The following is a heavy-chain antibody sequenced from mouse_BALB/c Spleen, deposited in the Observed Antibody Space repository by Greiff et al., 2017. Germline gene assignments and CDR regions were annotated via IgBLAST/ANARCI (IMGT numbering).Heavy chain of an antibody. CDR1: GYTFTSYW. J-gene: IGHJ2*01. CDR2: IYPGSGST. V-gene: IGHV1S22*01. CDR3: TRMGSGYLDY. Sequence: LQQPGSELVRPGASVKLSCKASGYTFTSYWMHWVKQRPGQGLEWIGNIYPGSGSTNYDEKFKSKATLTVDTSSSTAYMQLSSLTSEDSAVYYCTRMGSGYLDYWGQGTTLTVSS. D-gene: IGHD3-1*01.